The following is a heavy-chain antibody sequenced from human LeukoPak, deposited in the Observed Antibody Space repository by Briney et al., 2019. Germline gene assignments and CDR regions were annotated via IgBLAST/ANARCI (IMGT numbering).Heavy chain of an antibody. CDR1: GFTFNNYD. D-gene: IGHD1-20*01. V-gene: IGHV3-13*01. J-gene: IGHJ6*02. CDR2: IGTAGDT. Sequence: PGGSLRLSCAASGFTFNNYDIHWVRQATGKGLEWVSAIGTAGDTYYPGSVKGRFTISRENAKNSLYLQMNSLRAGDTAVYCCAREITGYGMDVWGQGTTVTVSS. CDR3: AREITGYGMDV.